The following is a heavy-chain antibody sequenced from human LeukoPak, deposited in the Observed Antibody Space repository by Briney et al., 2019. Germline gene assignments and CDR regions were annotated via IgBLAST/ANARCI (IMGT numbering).Heavy chain of an antibody. CDR1: GGSISSNEYY. D-gene: IGHD3-22*01. Sequence: SETLSLTCNVSGGSISSNEYYWGWIRQPPGKGLEWIANMYYSGSTYYNPSLKSRVTISIDTSKNQLSLKLSSVTAADTAVYFCARGPYSYDSSGAFDIWGQGTMVTVSS. CDR3: ARGPYSYDSSGAFDI. V-gene: IGHV4-39*07. CDR2: MYYSGST. J-gene: IGHJ3*02.